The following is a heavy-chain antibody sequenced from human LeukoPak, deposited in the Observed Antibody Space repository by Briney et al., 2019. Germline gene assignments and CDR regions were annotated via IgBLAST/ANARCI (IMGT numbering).Heavy chain of an antibody. J-gene: IGHJ4*02. Sequence: PGGSLRLSCAASGFTFSNAWMSWVRQAPGKGLEWVGRIKSKTDGGTTDYAAPVKGRFTISRDASKNTLYLQMNSLKTEDTAVYYCTTVTAGYDYVWGSYRYIYFDYWGQGTLVTVSS. D-gene: IGHD3-16*02. V-gene: IGHV3-15*01. CDR3: TTVTAGYDYVWGSYRYIYFDY. CDR2: IKSKTDGGTT. CDR1: GFTFSNAW.